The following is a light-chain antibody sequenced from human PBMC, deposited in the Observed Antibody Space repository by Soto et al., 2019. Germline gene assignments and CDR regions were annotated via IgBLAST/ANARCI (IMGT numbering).Light chain of an antibody. CDR1: QGIRTY. Sequence: IQLTQSPSSLSPSVGDRVTITCRASQGIRTYLAWYQQKPGKAPKLLIYAASTLQSGVPSRFSGSGSGTDFTLTISSLQPEDFSTYYRQQLNSYPRTFGPGTKVDIK. CDR3: QQLNSYPRT. CDR2: AAS. J-gene: IGKJ3*01. V-gene: IGKV1-9*01.